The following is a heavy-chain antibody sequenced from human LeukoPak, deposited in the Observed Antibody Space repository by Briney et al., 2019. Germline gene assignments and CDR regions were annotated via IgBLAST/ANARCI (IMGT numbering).Heavy chain of an antibody. J-gene: IGHJ6*02. Sequence: GGSLRLSCAASGFTFSSYWMHWVRQAPGKGLMWVSRINSDGTSTSYADSVKGRFTISRDNAKNTLYLQMNSLRAEDTAVYYCSLGQAHGMDVWGQGTTVTVSS. CDR3: SLGQAHGMDV. CDR2: INSDGTST. D-gene: IGHD3-16*01. CDR1: GFTFSSYW. V-gene: IGHV3-74*01.